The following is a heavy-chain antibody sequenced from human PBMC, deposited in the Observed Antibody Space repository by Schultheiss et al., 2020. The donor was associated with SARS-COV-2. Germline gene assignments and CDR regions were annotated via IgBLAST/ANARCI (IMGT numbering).Heavy chain of an antibody. D-gene: IGHD2-2*01. Sequence: GGSLRLSCAASGFTFSSYWMHWVRQAPGKGLEWVSAISGSGGSTYYADSVKGRFTISRDNSKNTLYLQMNSLRAEDTAVYYCAPYQPLTTPSDYWGQGTLVTVSS. CDR1: GFTFSSYW. J-gene: IGHJ4*02. V-gene: IGHV3-23*01. CDR2: ISGSGGST. CDR3: APYQPLTTPSDY.